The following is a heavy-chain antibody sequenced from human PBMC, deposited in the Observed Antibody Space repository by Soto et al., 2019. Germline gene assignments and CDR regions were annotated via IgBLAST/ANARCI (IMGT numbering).Heavy chain of an antibody. J-gene: IGHJ4*02. CDR1: GYTFTSYG. CDR3: ARGVGGRWFGELFPTPFDY. D-gene: IGHD3-10*01. Sequence: QVQLVQSGAEVKKPGASVKVSCKASGYTFTSYGISWVRQAPGQGLEWMGWISANNGNTNYAQKLQGRVTMTTDTSTSPAYMELGSLSSDDTAVYYCARGVGGRWFGELFPTPFDYWGQGTLVTVSS. V-gene: IGHV1-18*04. CDR2: ISANNGNT.